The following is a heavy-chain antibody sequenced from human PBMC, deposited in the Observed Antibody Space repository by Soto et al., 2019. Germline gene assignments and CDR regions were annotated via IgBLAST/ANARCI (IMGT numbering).Heavy chain of an antibody. CDR2: IYYSGST. CDR1: GGSISSYY. J-gene: IGHJ6*02. D-gene: IGHD5-18*01. V-gene: IGHV4-59*01. Sequence: SDTLSLTCTVSGGSISSYYWSWIRQPPGKGLEWIGYIYYSGSTNYNPSLKSRVTISVDTSKNQFSLKLSSVTAADTAVYYCARGTSFSIGGYSYYYYYYGMDVWGQGTTVTVSS. CDR3: ARGTSFSIGGYSYYYYYYGMDV.